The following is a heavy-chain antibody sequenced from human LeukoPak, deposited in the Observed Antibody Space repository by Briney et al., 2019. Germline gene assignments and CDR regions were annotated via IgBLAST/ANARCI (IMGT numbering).Heavy chain of an antibody. Sequence: SETLSLTCTFSGGSINNYYWSWIRHTPEKGLEWMGYIYFTGRTNYNPSLKSRVTISGDTSRNQFSLRLTSMSAADTAVYYCARTTEDCSSTSCYQYWFDPWGQGTLVTVSS. D-gene: IGHD2-2*01. J-gene: IGHJ5*02. CDR2: IYFTGRT. V-gene: IGHV4-59*01. CDR3: ARTTEDCSSTSCYQYWFDP. CDR1: GGSINNYY.